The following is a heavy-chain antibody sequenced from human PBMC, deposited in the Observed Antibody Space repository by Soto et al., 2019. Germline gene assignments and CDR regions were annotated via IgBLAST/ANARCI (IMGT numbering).Heavy chain of an antibody. CDR1: GGSIGSGSYY. J-gene: IGHJ4*02. V-gene: IGHV4-39*01. D-gene: IGHD3-16*01. CDR3: ARHDPWGPLDY. Sequence: QLQLQESGPGLVKPSETLSLTCTVSGGSIGSGSYYCSWIRQPPGKGLEFIGSNHHSGNTFYNPSLKSRVTISVDTSRNQFSLKLSSLTAADTAVYYCARHDPWGPLDYWGQGTLVTVSS. CDR2: NHHSGNT.